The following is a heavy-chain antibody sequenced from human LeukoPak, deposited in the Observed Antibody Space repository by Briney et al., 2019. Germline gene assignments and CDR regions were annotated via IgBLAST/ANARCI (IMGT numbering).Heavy chain of an antibody. Sequence: PSETLSLTCTVSDGSISSNYWSWIRQPAGKGLEWIGRLYPSGSTHYNPSLKSRVTMSVDTSKNQFSLRLNSVTAADTAAYHCARDDTIAAAFDYWGQGTLVTVSS. V-gene: IGHV4-4*07. CDR1: DGSISSNY. J-gene: IGHJ4*02. CDR2: LYPSGST. CDR3: ARDDTIAAAFDY. D-gene: IGHD6-13*01.